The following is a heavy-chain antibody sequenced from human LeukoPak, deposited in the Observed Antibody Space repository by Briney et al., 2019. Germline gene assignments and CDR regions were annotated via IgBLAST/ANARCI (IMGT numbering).Heavy chain of an antibody. CDR1: GFTFSNYW. Sequence: RGSLRLSCAAPGFTFSNYWMHCVRHAPRKGLLWVSRMNSDGSITAYADSVKGRFTISRDNAKNTLYLQMNSLRAEDTAVYYCARDGIVAAFNSGNVYWGQGTLVTVSS. V-gene: IGHV3-74*01. CDR3: ARDGIVAAFNSGNVY. J-gene: IGHJ4*02. D-gene: IGHD1-26*01. CDR2: MNSDGSIT.